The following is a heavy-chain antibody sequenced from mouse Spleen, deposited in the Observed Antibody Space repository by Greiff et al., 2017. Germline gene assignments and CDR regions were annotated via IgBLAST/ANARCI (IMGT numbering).Heavy chain of an antibody. J-gene: IGHJ2*01. Sequence: EVQLQQSGPGLVKPSQSLSLTCSVTGYSITSGYYWNWIRQFPGNKLEWMGYISYDGSNNYNPSLKNRISITRDTSKNQFFLKLNSVTTEDTATYYCARDWAGIYYFDYWGQGTTLTVSS. D-gene: IGHD3-3*01. CDR2: ISYDGSN. CDR3: ARDWAGIYYFDY. V-gene: IGHV3-6*01. CDR1: GYSITSGYY.